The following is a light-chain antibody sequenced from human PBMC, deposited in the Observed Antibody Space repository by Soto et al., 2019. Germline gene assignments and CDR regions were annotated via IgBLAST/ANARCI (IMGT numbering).Light chain of an antibody. CDR1: QGIAIW. CDR2: DAS. V-gene: IGKV1-5*01. CDR3: QQHRSYPVT. J-gene: IGKJ4*01. Sequence: IQMTRSXSTLSSXXXXRXTXXGXSSQGIAIWLSWYQQKPGKAPNLIIYDASNLKSGVPSRFSGSGSGTEFTLTIISLQPEDFASYYCQQHRSYPVTFGGGT.